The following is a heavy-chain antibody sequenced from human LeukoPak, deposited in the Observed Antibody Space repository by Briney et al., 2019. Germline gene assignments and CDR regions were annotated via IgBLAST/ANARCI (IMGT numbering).Heavy chain of an antibody. Sequence: PGGSLRLSCAASGFTFSSYWMHWVRQAPGKGLVWVSRINSDGSSTSYADSVKGRFTISRDNAKNTLYLQMNGLRAEDTAVYYCARDGGHSGSHSKLDYWGQGTLVTVSS. D-gene: IGHD1-26*01. CDR1: GFTFSSYW. CDR3: ARDGGHSGSHSKLDY. V-gene: IGHV3-74*01. J-gene: IGHJ4*02. CDR2: INSDGSST.